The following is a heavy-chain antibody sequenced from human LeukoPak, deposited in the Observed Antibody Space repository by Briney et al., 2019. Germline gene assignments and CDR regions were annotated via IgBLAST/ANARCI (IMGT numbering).Heavy chain of an antibody. Sequence: ASVRVSCKASAYSISSYDMDWVREAPGQGLEWGGIINHSDGRPSYARKFQGRVTMTRDTPTSTVYMELSSLKSDDTAVYYCARGSANYLGYFDLWGRGTLVTVSS. D-gene: IGHD4/OR15-4a*01. CDR1: AYSISSYD. CDR3: ARGSANYLGYFDL. CDR2: INHSDGRP. V-gene: IGHV1-46*01. J-gene: IGHJ2*01.